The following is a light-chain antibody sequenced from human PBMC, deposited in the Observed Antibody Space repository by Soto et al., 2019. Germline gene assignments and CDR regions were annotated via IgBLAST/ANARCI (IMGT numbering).Light chain of an antibody. J-gene: IGLJ1*01. V-gene: IGLV2-14*01. Sequence: QSVLTQPASVSGSPGQSITISCTGTSSDVGAYNYVSWYQQHPGKAPKFIIDEVSNRPSGVSNRFSGSKSGNTASLTISGLQAEYEADYYCTSYTTSSTYVVGSGTKLAVL. CDR3: TSYTTSSTYV. CDR1: SSDVGAYNY. CDR2: EVS.